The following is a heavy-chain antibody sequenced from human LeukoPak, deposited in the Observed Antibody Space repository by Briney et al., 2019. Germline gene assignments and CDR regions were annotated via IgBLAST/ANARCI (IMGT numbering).Heavy chain of an antibody. Sequence: SETLSLTCTVSDGSISSRTYYWVWVRQPPGKGLEWIGNIYYTGSTYYNPSLKSRVTISVDTSKNQFSLKLSSATAADTAVYYCARLSVPLGGVDVWGQGTTVTVSS. CDR3: ARLSVPLGGVDV. CDR1: DGSISSRTYY. CDR2: IYYTGST. D-gene: IGHD3-16*01. J-gene: IGHJ6*02. V-gene: IGHV4-39*01.